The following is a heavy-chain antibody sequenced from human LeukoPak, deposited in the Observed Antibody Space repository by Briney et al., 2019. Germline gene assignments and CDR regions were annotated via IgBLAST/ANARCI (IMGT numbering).Heavy chain of an antibody. CDR2: ISAYNGNT. D-gene: IGHD4-17*01. CDR1: GYTFTSYG. V-gene: IGHV1-18*01. J-gene: IGHJ4*02. Sequence: ASVKVSCKASGYTFTSYGISWVRQAPGQGLEWMGWISAYNGNTNYAQKLQGRVTMTTDTSTSTAYMELRSLRSDDTAGYYCARDAMFDCGDYGDFDYWGQGTLVTVSS. CDR3: ARDAMFDCGDYGDFDY.